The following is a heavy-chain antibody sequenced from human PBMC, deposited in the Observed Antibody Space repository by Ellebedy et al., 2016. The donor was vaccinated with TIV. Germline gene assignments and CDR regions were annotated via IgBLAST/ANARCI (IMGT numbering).Heavy chain of an antibody. CDR3: ARGGPIAVAPTNDY. V-gene: IGHV4-34*01. D-gene: IGHD6-19*01. Sequence: SETLSLXXAVYGGSFSGYYWSWIRQPPGKGLEWIGEINHSGSTNYNPSLKSRVTISVDTSKNQFSLKLSSVTAADTAVYYCARGGPIAVAPTNDYWGQGTLVTVSS. J-gene: IGHJ4*02. CDR1: GGSFSGYY. CDR2: INHSGST.